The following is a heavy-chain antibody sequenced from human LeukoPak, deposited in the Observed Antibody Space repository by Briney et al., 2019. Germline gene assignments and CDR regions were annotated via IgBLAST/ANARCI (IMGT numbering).Heavy chain of an antibody. J-gene: IGHJ4*02. D-gene: IGHD3-3*01. CDR2: ISAYNGNT. V-gene: IGHV1-18*04. Sequence: GASVKVSCKASGYSLADYYIHWVRQAPGQGLEWMGWISAYNGNTNYAQKLQGRVTMTTDTSTSTAYMELRSLRSDDTAVYYCARDLTIFGVVRAPVGYWGQGTLVTVSS. CDR3: ARDLTIFGVVRAPVGY. CDR1: GYSLADYY.